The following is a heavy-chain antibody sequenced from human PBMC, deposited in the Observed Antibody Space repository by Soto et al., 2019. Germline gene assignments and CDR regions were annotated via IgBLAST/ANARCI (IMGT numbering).Heavy chain of an antibody. CDR2: ISGGGGTM. D-gene: IGHD1-26*01. V-gene: IGHV3-48*04. CDR3: ARDKSGTYSIDY. Sequence: EVPVVESGGGSVQPGGSLRLSCAASGFTFSRYTMNWVRQAPGKGLEWFSYISGGGGTMSYADSVKGRVTISRDNAKNSLYLQRDSLRAEDTAVYYCARDKSGTYSIDYWGQGTLVTVSS. CDR1: GFTFSRYT. J-gene: IGHJ4*02.